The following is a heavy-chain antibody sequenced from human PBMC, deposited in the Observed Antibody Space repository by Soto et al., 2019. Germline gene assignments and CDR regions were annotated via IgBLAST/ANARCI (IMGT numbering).Heavy chain of an antibody. V-gene: IGHV4-39*01. D-gene: IGHD2-15*01. Sequence: SETLSLTCTVSGGSISSSSYYWGWIRQPPGKGLEWIGGIYYSGSTYYNPSLKSRFTISVDTSKNQFSLKLSSVTAADTAVYYCARLEDIVVVVAGYGTWFDPWGQETLVTVPS. CDR3: ARLEDIVVVVAGYGTWFDP. CDR1: GGSISSSSYY. J-gene: IGHJ5*02. CDR2: IYYSGST.